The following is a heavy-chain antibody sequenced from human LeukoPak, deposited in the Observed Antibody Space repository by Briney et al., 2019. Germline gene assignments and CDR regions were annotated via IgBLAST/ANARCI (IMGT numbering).Heavy chain of an antibody. D-gene: IGHD2-2*01. CDR2: FKSKTDGGTT. CDR3: TTEDIVVVPAATY. J-gene: IGHJ4*02. CDR1: GFTFSNAW. V-gene: IGHV3-15*01. Sequence: GGSLRLSCAASGFTFSNAWMSWARRAPGKGREWVGRFKSKTDGGTTDYAAPVKGRFTISRDDSKNTLYLQMNSLKTEDTAVYYCTTEDIVVVPAATYWGQGTLVTVSS.